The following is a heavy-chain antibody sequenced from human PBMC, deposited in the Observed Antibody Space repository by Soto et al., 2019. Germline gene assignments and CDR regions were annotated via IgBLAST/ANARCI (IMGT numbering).Heavy chain of an antibody. CDR2: IYPGDSDT. Sequence: GESLKIACKGSVYSFTSYWIGWVRQMPGKGLEWMGIIYPGDSDTRYSPSFQGQVTISADKSISTAYLQWSSLKASDTAMYYCASGYYDILTGPYYGMDVWGQGTTVTVSS. J-gene: IGHJ6*02. CDR1: VYSFTSYW. CDR3: ASGYYDILTGPYYGMDV. V-gene: IGHV5-51*01. D-gene: IGHD3-9*01.